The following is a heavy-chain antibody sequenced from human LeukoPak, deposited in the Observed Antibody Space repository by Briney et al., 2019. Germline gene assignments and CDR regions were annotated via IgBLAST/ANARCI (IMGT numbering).Heavy chain of an antibody. CDR2: MNPNSGNT. J-gene: IGHJ4*02. CDR1: GYTFTSYD. V-gene: IGHV1-8*01. D-gene: IGHD3-22*01. Sequence: ASVKVSCKASGYTFTSYDINWVRQATGQGLEWMGWMNPNSGNTGYAQKFQGRVTMTRNTSISTAYMELSSLGSEDTAVYYCARAKRSSGYYHDYWGQGTLVTVSS. CDR3: ARAKRSSGYYHDY.